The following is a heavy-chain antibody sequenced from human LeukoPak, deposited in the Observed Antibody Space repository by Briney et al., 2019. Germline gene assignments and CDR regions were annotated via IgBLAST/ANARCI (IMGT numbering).Heavy chain of an antibody. J-gene: IGHJ5*02. Sequence: GGSLRLSCAASGFTFSSYAMHWVRQAPGKGLEWVAVISYDGSNKYYADSVKGRFTISRDNSKNTLHLQMDSLTVEDTAVYYCAVSNWMDPWGQGPLVTVSS. CDR2: ISYDGSNK. CDR3: AVSNWMDP. V-gene: IGHV3-30-3*01. CDR1: GFTFSSYA.